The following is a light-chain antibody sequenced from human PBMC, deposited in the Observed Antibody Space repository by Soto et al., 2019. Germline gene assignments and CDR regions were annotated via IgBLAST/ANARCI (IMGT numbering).Light chain of an antibody. CDR2: EVT. V-gene: IGLV2-8*01. Sequence: ALTQPPSASGSTGQSVTISCTGTSSDGGGYNYVSWYQQYPGRAPKLMIYEVTKRPAGVPDRFSGSKSGNTASLTVSGLQAEDESDYYCSSYAASNNFYFVFGGGTKLTVL. CDR1: SSDGGGYNY. CDR3: SSYAASNNFYFV. J-gene: IGLJ3*02.